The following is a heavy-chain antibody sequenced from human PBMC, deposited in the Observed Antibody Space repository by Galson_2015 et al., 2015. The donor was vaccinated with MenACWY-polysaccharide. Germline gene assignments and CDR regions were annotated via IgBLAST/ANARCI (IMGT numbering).Heavy chain of an antibody. V-gene: IGHV5-51*01. J-gene: IGHJ4*02. CDR1: GYSFSNYW. CDR2: IYSSDSDT. D-gene: IGHD3-3*01. CDR3: ARVSGYYSADH. Sequence: QSGAEVKKPGESLKISCKGSGYSFSNYWIGWVRQMPGKGLEWMGIIYSSDSDTRYSPSFQGQVSISVDKSISTAYLQWSSLKASDTAMYYCARVSGYYSADHWGQGTLVTVSS.